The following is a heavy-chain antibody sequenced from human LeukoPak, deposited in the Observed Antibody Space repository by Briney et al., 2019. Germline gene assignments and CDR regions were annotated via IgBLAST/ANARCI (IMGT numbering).Heavy chain of an antibody. V-gene: IGHV1-69*13. CDR1: GYTFTSYG. CDR3: ASVPYCSSTSCYAWFDP. CDR2: IIPIFGTA. J-gene: IGHJ5*02. Sequence: SVKVSCKASGYTFTSYGISWVRQAPGQGLEWMGGIIPIFGTANYAQKFQGRVTITADESTSTAYMELSSLRSEDTAVYYCASVPYCSSTSCYAWFDPWGQGTLVTVSS. D-gene: IGHD2-2*01.